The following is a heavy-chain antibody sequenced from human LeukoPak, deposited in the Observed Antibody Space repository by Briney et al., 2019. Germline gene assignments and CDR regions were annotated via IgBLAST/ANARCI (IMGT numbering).Heavy chain of an antibody. D-gene: IGHD4-11*01. CDR3: ARSSAIVEATTGQRIDGFDI. J-gene: IGHJ3*02. Sequence: GASVKVSCKASGGTFSSYAISWVRQAPGQGLEWMGGIIPIFGTANYAQKFQGRVTITADESTSTAYMELSSLRSEDTAVYYCARSSAIVEATTGQRIDGFDIWGQGTMVTVSS. CDR1: GGTFSSYA. V-gene: IGHV1-69*13. CDR2: IIPIFGTA.